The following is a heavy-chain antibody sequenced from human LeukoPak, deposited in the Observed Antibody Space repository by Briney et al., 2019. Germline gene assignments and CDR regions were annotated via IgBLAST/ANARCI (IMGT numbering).Heavy chain of an antibody. J-gene: IGHJ4*02. D-gene: IGHD1-26*01. V-gene: IGHV3-48*03. CDR2: ISNSGSPI. CDR3: AGGPQYGGGFAY. Sequence: GGSLRLSCATSGFIFSSYEMAWVRQAPGMGLEFVSYISNSGSPIKYGDAVKGRFTISRDNSKNSVYLQMNSLSAEDTALYFCAGGPQYGGGFAYWGLGTLVTVSS. CDR1: GFIFSSYE.